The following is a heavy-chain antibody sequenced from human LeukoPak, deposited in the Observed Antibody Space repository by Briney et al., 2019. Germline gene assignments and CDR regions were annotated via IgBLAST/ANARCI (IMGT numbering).Heavy chain of an antibody. CDR1: GYSISSGYY. CDR2: IYHSGST. J-gene: IGHJ6*03. V-gene: IGHV4-38-2*01. D-gene: IGHD1-26*01. Sequence: SETLSLTCAVSGYSISSGYYWGWIRQPPGKGLEWIGSIYHSGSTYYNPSLKSRVAISVDTSKNQFSLKLSSVTAADTAVYYCARGWELLQSYYYYMDVWGKGTTVTVSS. CDR3: ARGWELLQSYYYYMDV.